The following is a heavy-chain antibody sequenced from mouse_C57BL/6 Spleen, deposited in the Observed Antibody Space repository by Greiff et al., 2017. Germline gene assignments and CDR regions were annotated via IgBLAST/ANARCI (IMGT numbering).Heavy chain of an antibody. Sequence: EVQGVESGGGLVKPGGSLKLSCAASGFTFSSYAMSWVRQTPETRLEWVATISDGGSYTYYSDNVQGRFTISSDNAKNHLYLQMVHLKTEDTAMYYCTRGDECDRASWFAYWGQGTLVTVSA. J-gene: IGHJ3*01. CDR1: GFTFSSYA. V-gene: IGHV5-4*01. CDR3: TRGDECDRASWFAY. D-gene: IGHD2-3*01. CDR2: ISDGGSYT.